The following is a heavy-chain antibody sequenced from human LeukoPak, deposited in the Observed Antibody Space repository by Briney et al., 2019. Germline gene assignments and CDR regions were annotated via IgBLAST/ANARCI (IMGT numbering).Heavy chain of an antibody. D-gene: IGHD3-22*01. CDR3: ARVRAYDTRDFDY. Sequence: GGSLRLSCAASGFTSSSYSMNWVRQAPGKGLEWVSSISSSSSYIYYADSVKGRFTISRDNAKNSLYLQMNSLRAEDTAVYYCARVRAYDTRDFDYWGQGTLVTVSS. V-gene: IGHV3-21*01. CDR2: ISSSSSYI. J-gene: IGHJ4*02. CDR1: GFTSSSYS.